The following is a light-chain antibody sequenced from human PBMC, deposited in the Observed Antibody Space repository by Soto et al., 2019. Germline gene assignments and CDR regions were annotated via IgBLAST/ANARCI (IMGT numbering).Light chain of an antibody. J-gene: IGKJ4*01. Sequence: DIVLTQSPVTLSVSPGERATLSCRASQSVTSSLIWYQQKPGQAPRLLIYDASNRATGIPARFSGSGSGTDFTLTISGLEPEDFAVYYCQQRSTWPRTFGGGTKVDIK. CDR3: QQRSTWPRT. V-gene: IGKV3-11*01. CDR1: QSVTSS. CDR2: DAS.